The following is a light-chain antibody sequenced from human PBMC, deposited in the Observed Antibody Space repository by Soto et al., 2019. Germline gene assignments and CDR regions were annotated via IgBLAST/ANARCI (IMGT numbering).Light chain of an antibody. J-gene: IGLJ2*01. CDR1: SSDVGGYNY. CDR3: NSYSSSSTLVV. CDR2: DVT. V-gene: IGLV2-14*01. Sequence: QSALTQPASVSGSPGQSITISCTGTSSDVGGYNYVSWYQQHPGKAPKLMIYDVTNRPSGVSSRSSGSKSGNTASLTISGLQADDEADYYCNSYSSSSTLVVFGGGTKLTVL.